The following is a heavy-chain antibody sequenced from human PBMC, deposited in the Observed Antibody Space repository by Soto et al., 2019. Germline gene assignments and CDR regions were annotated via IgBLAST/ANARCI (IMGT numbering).Heavy chain of an antibody. CDR1: GFSLTTGKMG. CDR3: ARMKVDSYQCYYAMDV. CDR2: IFSDNER. J-gene: IGHJ6*02. D-gene: IGHD3-9*01. V-gene: IGHV2-26*01. Sequence: GSGPTLVNPTETLTLTCTVSGFSLTTGKMGVSWIRQPPGKALEWLAHIFSDNERSYSTSLQGRLTISKDTSGSQVVLSMTNVDPVDTATYYCARMKVDSYQCYYAMDVWGQGTTVTVSS.